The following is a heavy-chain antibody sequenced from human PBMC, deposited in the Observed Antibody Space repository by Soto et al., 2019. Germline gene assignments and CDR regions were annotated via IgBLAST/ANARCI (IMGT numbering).Heavy chain of an antibody. CDR3: AKDSRYSSGWSPPIDAFDI. D-gene: IGHD6-19*01. CDR1: GFTFSSYG. V-gene: IGHV3-30*18. J-gene: IGHJ3*02. Sequence: PGGSLRLSCAASGFTFSSYGMHWVRQAPGKGLEWVAVISYDGSNKYYADSVKGRFTISRDNSKNTLYLQMNSLRAEDTAVYYCAKDSRYSSGWSPPIDAFDIWGQGTMVTVSS. CDR2: ISYDGSNK.